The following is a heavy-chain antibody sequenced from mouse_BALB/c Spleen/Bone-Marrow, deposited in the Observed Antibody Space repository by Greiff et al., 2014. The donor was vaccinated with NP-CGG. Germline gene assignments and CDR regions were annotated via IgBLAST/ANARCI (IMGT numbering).Heavy chain of an antibody. CDR2: IDPANGNT. Sequence: VQLKESGAKLWKPGAPVKLSCPASGFNIKDTYMPWGKKRPEQGLGGVGRIDPANGNTKYDPKFQGKATITADTSSNTAYLQLSSLTSEDTAVYYCARYYYGSSYFDYWGQGTTLTVSS. CDR3: ARYYYGSSYFDY. D-gene: IGHD1-1*01. V-gene: IGHV14-3*02. J-gene: IGHJ2*01. CDR1: GFNIKDTY.